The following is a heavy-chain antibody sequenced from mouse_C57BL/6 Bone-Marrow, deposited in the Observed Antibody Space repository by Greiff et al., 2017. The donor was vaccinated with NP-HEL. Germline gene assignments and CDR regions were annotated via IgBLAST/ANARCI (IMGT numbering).Heavy chain of an antibody. Sequence: QVQLQQPGAELVKPGGAVKRGGKEAGETGKGDGSAGGERGGGQGLEWIGDIYPGSGITHYTEKVTTKATLTVDTSSSTAYMPLSSLTSEDSAVYYCAIHPYDYFPLFDYWGQGTTLTVSS. CDR2: IYPGSGIT. CDR3: AIHPYDYFPLFDY. V-gene: IGHV1-55*01. CDR1: GETGKGDG. J-gene: IGHJ2*01. D-gene: IGHD2-4*01.